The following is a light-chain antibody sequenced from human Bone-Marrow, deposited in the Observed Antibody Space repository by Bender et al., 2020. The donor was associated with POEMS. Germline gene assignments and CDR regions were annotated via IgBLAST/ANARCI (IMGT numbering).Light chain of an antibody. J-gene: IGLJ3*02. Sequence: SYELTQPSSVSVSPGQTARITCSGDLLAKKYARWFQQKPGQAPVLVIYKDSERPSGIPERFSGSSSGTTVTLTISGAQVEDEADHYCYSAADKNLKVFGGGTKLTVL. CDR1: LLAKKY. CDR2: KDS. V-gene: IGLV3-27*01. CDR3: YSAADKNLKV.